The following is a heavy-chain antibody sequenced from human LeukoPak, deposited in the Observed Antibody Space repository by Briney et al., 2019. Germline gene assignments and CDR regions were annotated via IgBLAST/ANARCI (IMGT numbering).Heavy chain of an antibody. Sequence: PGGSLRLSCAASGFTFSTYWMSWVRRAPGKGLEWVANINQDGSDKYYVDSVKGRFTISRDNAKNSLYLQMNSLRAEDTAVYYCAELGITMIGGVWGKGTTVTISS. J-gene: IGHJ6*04. CDR2: INQDGSDK. CDR3: AELGITMIGGV. CDR1: GFTFSTYW. D-gene: IGHD3-10*02. V-gene: IGHV3-7*01.